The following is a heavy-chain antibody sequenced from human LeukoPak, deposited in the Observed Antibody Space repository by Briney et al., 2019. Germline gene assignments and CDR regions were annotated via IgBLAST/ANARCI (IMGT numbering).Heavy chain of an antibody. Sequence: PSETLSLTCAVSGGSISSAVYSWSWIRQYPGKGLEWLGSMYYSGSTYSNPSLKSRLTISVDTSKSQFSLKVTSVTAADTAVYYCARVDRYHEFFQHWGQGTLVTVSS. CDR1: GGSISSAVYS. CDR3: ARVDRYHEFFQH. D-gene: IGHD1-14*01. CDR2: MYYSGST. J-gene: IGHJ1*01. V-gene: IGHV4-31*11.